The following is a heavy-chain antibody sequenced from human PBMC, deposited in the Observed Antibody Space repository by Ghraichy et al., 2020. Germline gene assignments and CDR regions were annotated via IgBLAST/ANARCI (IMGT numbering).Heavy chain of an antibody. V-gene: IGHV1-46*01. CDR2: INPSGGST. CDR1: GYTFTSYY. D-gene: IGHD3-10*01. CDR3: ARDKTGYYGSGSYYNGFDY. J-gene: IGHJ4*02. Sequence: ASVKVSCKASGYTFTSYYMHWVRQAPGQGLEWMGIINPSGGSTSYAQKFQGRVTMTRDTSTSTVYMELSSLRSEDTAVYYCARDKTGYYGSGSYYNGFDYWGQGTLVTVSS.